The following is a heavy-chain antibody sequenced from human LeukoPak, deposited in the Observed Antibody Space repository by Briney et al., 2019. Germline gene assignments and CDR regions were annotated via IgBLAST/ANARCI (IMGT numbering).Heavy chain of an antibody. J-gene: IGHJ3*02. CDR3: ARSESDSSGYFLDAFDI. CDR1: GGSISSYY. Sequence: TETLSLTCTVSGGSISSYYWSWIRQPPGKGLEWIGYIYYSGSTNYNPSLKSRVTISVDTSKNQFSLKLSSVTAAGTAVYYCARSESDSSGYFLDAFDIWGQGTMVTVSS. CDR2: IYYSGST. D-gene: IGHD3-22*01. V-gene: IGHV4-59*08.